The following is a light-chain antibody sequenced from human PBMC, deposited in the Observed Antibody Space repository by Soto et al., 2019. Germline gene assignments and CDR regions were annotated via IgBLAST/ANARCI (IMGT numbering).Light chain of an antibody. CDR3: HQYADSPQT. V-gene: IGKV3-20*01. CDR2: AAS. Sequence: VLTQSPGTLSLSPGERVTTSFRASQSVSRSFLAWYQQKPGQAPRLLIHAASTGATGIPARFRGSGSGTDFTLTISSLEPEDSAVYFCHQYADSPQTFGQGTKVDIK. CDR1: QSVSRSF. J-gene: IGKJ2*01.